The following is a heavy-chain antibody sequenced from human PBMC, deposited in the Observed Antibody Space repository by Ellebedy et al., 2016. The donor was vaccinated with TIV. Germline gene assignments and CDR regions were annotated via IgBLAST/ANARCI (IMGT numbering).Heavy chain of an antibody. D-gene: IGHD3-10*01. Sequence: MPSETLSLTCTVSGGSISSTRDYWGWIRQPPGMGPEWIGIIQYTGSTYYTPSLKNRVTLSVDTSKNQFSLKLNSVTAADTAVYYCVKSSSPSGSGTSGYDFWGQGSLVTVSS. J-gene: IGHJ4*02. V-gene: IGHV4-39*07. CDR1: GGSISSTRDY. CDR3: VKSSSPSGSGTSGYDF. CDR2: IQYTGST.